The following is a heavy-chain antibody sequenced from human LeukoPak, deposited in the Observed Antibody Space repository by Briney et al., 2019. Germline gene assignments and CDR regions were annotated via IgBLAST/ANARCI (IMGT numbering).Heavy chain of an antibody. J-gene: IGHJ4*02. V-gene: IGHV3-23*01. Sequence: GGSLRLSCAASGFTFSSSAMSWVRQAPGKGLEWVSAISGSGGSTYYADSVKGRFTISRDNSKNTLYLQMNGLRAEDTAVYYCAKGTYGDYLEPFDYWGQGTLVTVSS. D-gene: IGHD4-17*01. CDR3: AKGTYGDYLEPFDY. CDR2: ISGSGGST. CDR1: GFTFSSSA.